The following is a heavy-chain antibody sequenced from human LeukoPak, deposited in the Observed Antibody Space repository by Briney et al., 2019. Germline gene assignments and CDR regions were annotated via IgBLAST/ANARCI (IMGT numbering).Heavy chain of an antibody. CDR2: INHSGST. V-gene: IGHV4-34*01. Sequence: SETLSLTCAVYGGSFSGYYWSWIRQPPGKGLEWIGEINHSGSTNYNPSLKSRVTISVDTSKNQFSLKLSSVTAGDTAVYYCARARPGVWLLDYWGQGTLVTVSS. J-gene: IGHJ4*02. D-gene: IGHD3-22*01. CDR1: GGSFSGYY. CDR3: ARARPGVWLLDY.